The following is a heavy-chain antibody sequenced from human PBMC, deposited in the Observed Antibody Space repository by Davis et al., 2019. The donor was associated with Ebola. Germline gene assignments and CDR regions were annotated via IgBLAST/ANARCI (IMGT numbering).Heavy chain of an antibody. CDR3: ARVHHQSGIVVVPVDYYYYGMDV. D-gene: IGHD2-2*01. CDR1: GGSISSSSYY. CDR2: IYYSGST. V-gene: IGHV4-39*07. J-gene: IGHJ6*04. Sequence: MPSETLSLTCTVSGGSISSSSYYWGWIRQPPGKGLEWIGNIYYSGSTYYNPSLKSRVTISVDTSKNQFSLKLSSVTAADTAVYYCARVHHQSGIVVVPVDYYYYGMDVWGKGTTVTVSS.